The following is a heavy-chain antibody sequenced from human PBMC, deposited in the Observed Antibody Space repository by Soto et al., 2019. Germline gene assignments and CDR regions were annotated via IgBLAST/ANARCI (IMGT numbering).Heavy chain of an antibody. CDR2: INTANDNT. Sequence: QVQLVQSWAEVKKPGASVKVSCRASGYTFTSYAIHWVRQAPGQRPEWMGWINTANDNTKYSQKFQGRVTITRDTSASIVYMDLSSLRSEDMAVYYCARGSSWSDFDYRGQGTLVTVSS. D-gene: IGHD6-13*01. J-gene: IGHJ4*02. CDR3: ARGSSWSDFDY. V-gene: IGHV1-3*04. CDR1: GYTFTSYA.